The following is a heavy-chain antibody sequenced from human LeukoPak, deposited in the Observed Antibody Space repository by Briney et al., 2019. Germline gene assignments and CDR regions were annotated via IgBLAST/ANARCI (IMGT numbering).Heavy chain of an antibody. CDR3: ARDREILFGMDV. Sequence: SVKVSCKASGGTFSSYAISWVRQAPGQGLEWMGGIIPIFGTANYAQKFQGRVTITADESTSTAYMELRSLRSDDTAVYYCARDREILFGMDVWGKGTTVTISS. CDR2: IIPIFGTA. D-gene: IGHD3-10*01. J-gene: IGHJ6*04. V-gene: IGHV1-69*01. CDR1: GGTFSSYA.